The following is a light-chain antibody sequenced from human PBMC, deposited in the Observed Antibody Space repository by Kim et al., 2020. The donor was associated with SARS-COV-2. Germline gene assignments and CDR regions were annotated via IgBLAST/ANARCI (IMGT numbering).Light chain of an antibody. CDR2: RAS. CDR1: QSVTLN. V-gene: IGKV3-15*01. Sequence: EIVMTQSPATLSVSPGERVTLSCRASQSVTLNLAWYQQKPGQAPRLLIYRASARASGVPPRFSASGSGTEFTLTISTLQSEDFAIYYCQQYDNWPPYTFGQGTRLE. CDR3: QQYDNWPPYT. J-gene: IGKJ2*01.